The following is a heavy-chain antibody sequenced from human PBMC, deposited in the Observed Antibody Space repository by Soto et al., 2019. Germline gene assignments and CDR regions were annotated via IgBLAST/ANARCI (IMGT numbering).Heavy chain of an antibody. Sequence: GASVKVSCKASGYTFTSYYMHWVRQAPGQGLEWMGIINPSGGSTSYAQKFQGRVTMTRDTSTSTVYMELSSLRSEDTAVYYCAKEPWGILTGYYTYFDYWGQGTLVTVSS. CDR1: GYTFTSYY. V-gene: IGHV1-46*01. CDR3: AKEPWGILTGYYTYFDY. J-gene: IGHJ4*02. CDR2: INPSGGST. D-gene: IGHD3-9*01.